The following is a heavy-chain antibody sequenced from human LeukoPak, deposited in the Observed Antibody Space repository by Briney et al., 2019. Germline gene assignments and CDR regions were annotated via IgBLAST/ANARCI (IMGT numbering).Heavy chain of an antibody. D-gene: IGHD1-26*01. CDR1: GFTFSNYA. CDR2: IDSSGGGI. V-gene: IGHV3-23*01. J-gene: IGHJ6*02. Sequence: QTGGSLRLSCAASGFTFSNYAMTWVRQAPGKGLEWVAVIDSSGGGIYYADSVKGRFTISRDNSKNTLYLQMNSLRAEDTAVYYCAKARVSSSWYSGLGGIVGATERDYYYYGMDVWGQGATVTVSS. CDR3: AKARVSSSWYSGLGGIVGATERDYYYYGMDV.